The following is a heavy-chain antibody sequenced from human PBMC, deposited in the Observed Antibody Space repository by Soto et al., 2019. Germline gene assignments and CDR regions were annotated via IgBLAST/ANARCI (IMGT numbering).Heavy chain of an antibody. J-gene: IGHJ4*02. CDR1: GFTFKNYD. CDR2: ISGSGGVK. Sequence: EVQLLESGGGLAQPGGSLRLSCVASGFTFKNYDMRWVRQAPGKGLEWVSGISGSGGVKYYADSVKGRFTISRDNAKNTLYLQMNSLRANDTAVYYCAKDRQFRSYYESAGHYNNWGQGTLVTVSS. V-gene: IGHV3-23*01. D-gene: IGHD3-10*01. CDR3: AKDRQFRSYYESAGHYNN.